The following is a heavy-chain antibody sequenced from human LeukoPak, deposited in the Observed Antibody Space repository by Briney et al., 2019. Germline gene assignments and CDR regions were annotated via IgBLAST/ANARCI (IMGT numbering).Heavy chain of an antibody. V-gene: IGHV1-24*01. D-gene: IGHD6-13*01. J-gene: IGHJ5*02. CDR1: GYTLTELS. CDR2: FDPEDGET. Sequence: ASVKVSCKVSGYTLTELSMHWVLQAPGKGLEWMGGFDPEDGETIYAQKFQGRVTMTEDTSTDTAYMELSSLRSEDTAVYYCATKRGGSSRDGNWFDPWGQGTLVTVSS. CDR3: ATKRGGSSRDGNWFDP.